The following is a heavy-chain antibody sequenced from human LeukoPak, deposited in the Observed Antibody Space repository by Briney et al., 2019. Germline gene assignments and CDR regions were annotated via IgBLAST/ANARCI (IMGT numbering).Heavy chain of an antibody. CDR2: VSHGGTT. Sequence: SETLSLTCAVYDGSFSGYLWSWIKESPGKGLEWIGEVSHGGTTNYKPSLKSRVTISTDLPKNQFSLRLTSVTAADTGVYYCARQGVVGATPNSYWGQGTLVTVSS. D-gene: IGHD1-26*01. CDR1: DGSFSGYL. CDR3: ARQGVVGATPNSY. J-gene: IGHJ4*02. V-gene: IGHV4-34*01.